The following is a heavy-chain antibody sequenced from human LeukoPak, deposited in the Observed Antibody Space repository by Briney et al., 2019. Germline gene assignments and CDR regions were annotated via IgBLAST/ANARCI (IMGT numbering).Heavy chain of an antibody. Sequence: GGSLRLSCAASGFTFSSYAMSWVRQAPGRGLEWLSAISGSADNTYYADSVKGLFTISRDNSKNTLYLQMNSLRAEDTAVYYCAILVFDSSGYSYFDYWGPGTLVTVSS. D-gene: IGHD3-9*01. J-gene: IGHJ4*02. V-gene: IGHV3-23*01. CDR2: ISGSADNT. CDR3: AILVFDSSGYSYFDY. CDR1: GFTFSSYA.